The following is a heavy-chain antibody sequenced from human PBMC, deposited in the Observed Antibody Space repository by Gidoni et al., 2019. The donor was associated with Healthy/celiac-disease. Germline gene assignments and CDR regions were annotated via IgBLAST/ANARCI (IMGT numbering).Heavy chain of an antibody. CDR3: AKDPYGMQYQFAGFGSILTV. D-gene: IGHD2-2*01. J-gene: IGHJ6*02. Sequence: EVQLLESGGGLVQPGGSLRLSCAASGFTFSSYAMSWVRQAPGKGLEWVSAISGSGGSTYYADSVKGRFTISRDNSKNTPYLQMNSLRAEDTAVYYCAKDPYGMQYQFAGFGSILTVWGQGTTVTVSS. CDR2: ISGSGGST. V-gene: IGHV3-23*01. CDR1: GFTFSSYA.